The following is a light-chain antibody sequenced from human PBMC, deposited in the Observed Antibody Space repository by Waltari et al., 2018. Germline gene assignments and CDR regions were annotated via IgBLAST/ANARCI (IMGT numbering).Light chain of an antibody. CDR3: QSYASSLSVVV. CDR1: SSNIGATYG. J-gene: IGLJ2*01. CDR2: GNS. V-gene: IGLV1-40*01. Sequence: QSILTQPPSVSGAPGQRVTISCTGSSSNIGATYGVHWYQQLPGTAPKLLIYGNSNRPSGVPDRFAGSKSGTSASLAITGLQAEDEADYYCQSYASSLSVVVFGGGTKLTVL.